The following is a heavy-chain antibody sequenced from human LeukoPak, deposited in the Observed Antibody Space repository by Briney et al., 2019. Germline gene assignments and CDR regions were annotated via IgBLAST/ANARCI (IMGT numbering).Heavy chain of an antibody. CDR3: ARQSYYYGSFVP. D-gene: IGHD3-10*01. CDR1: GGSISSGGYY. V-gene: IGHV4-31*03. Sequence: SQTLSLTCTASGGSISSGGYYWSWIRQHPGKGLEWIGYIYYSGSTYYNPSLKSRVTISVDTSKNQFSLKLSSVTAADTAVYYCARQSYYYGSFVPWGQGTLVTVSS. CDR2: IYYSGST. J-gene: IGHJ5*02.